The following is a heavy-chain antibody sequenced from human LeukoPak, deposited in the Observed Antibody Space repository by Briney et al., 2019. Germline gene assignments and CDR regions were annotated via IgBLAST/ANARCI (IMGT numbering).Heavy chain of an antibody. V-gene: IGHV3-23*01. Sequence: GGSLRLSCAASGFTFSSYAMSWVRQAPGKGLEWVSAISGSGGSTYYADSVKGRFTISRDNAKNSVYLQMNSLRAEDTAVYYCAGSSGWNVYWGQGILVTVSS. CDR1: GFTFSSYA. CDR2: ISGSGGST. CDR3: AGSSGWNVY. J-gene: IGHJ4*02. D-gene: IGHD6-19*01.